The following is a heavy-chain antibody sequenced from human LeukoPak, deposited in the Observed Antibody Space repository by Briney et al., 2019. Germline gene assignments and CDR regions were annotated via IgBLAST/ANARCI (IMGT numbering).Heavy chain of an antibody. CDR1: GFTFSSTG. CDR2: IWYDGSNK. J-gene: IGHJ4*02. D-gene: IGHD5-24*01. Sequence: PGGSLRLSCAASGFTFSSTGMHWVRQAPGKGLEWLAVIWYDGSNKYYADSVKGRFSISRDNSKNTLYLQMNSLRAEDTAVYYCATEGGSLEKINYWGQGTLVAVSS. V-gene: IGHV3-33*01. CDR3: ATEGGSLEKINY.